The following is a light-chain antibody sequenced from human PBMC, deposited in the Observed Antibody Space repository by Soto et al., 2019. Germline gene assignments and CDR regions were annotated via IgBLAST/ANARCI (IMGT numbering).Light chain of an antibody. Sequence: DIQMTQSPSSVSASVVDTVTITCRASQGLKFLAWYQQKPGKAPRLLIYEATNLQSGVPPRFSGSGSGTDFTLTISSLQPEDFATYYCQQLNIYPLTFGPGTKVDI. CDR2: EAT. J-gene: IGKJ3*01. V-gene: IGKV1-12*01. CDR1: QGLKF. CDR3: QQLNIYPLT.